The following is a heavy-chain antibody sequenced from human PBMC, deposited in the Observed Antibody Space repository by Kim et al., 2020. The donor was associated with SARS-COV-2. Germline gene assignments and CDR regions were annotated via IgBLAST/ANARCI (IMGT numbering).Heavy chain of an antibody. CDR1: GYSFTSYW. CDR3: ARQHSSGFDAFDI. V-gene: IGHV5-51*01. CDR2: IYPGDSDT. Sequence: GESLKISCKGSGYSFTSYWIGWVRQMSGKGLEWMGIIYPGDSDTRYSPSFQGQVTISADKSISTAYLQWSSLKASDTAMYYCARQHSSGFDAFDIWGQGTMVTVSS. D-gene: IGHD6-19*01. J-gene: IGHJ3*02.